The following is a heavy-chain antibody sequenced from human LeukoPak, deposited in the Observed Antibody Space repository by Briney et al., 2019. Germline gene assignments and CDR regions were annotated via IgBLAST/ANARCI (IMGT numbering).Heavy chain of an antibody. V-gene: IGHV3-7*03. CDR3: ARGPTVTSSYYYYGMDV. Sequence: DSVKGRFTISRDNAKNSLYLQLNSLRAEDTAVYYCARGPTVTSSYYYYGMDVWGQGTTVTVSS. D-gene: IGHD4-11*01. J-gene: IGHJ6*02.